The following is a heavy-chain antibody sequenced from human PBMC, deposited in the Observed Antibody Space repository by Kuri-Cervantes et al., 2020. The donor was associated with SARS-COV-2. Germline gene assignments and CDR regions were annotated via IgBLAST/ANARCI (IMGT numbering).Heavy chain of an antibody. J-gene: IGHJ4*02. CDR1: GYSISSGYY. V-gene: IGHV4-38-2*01. CDR3: AREGYTGPIDY. D-gene: IGHD3-16*02. Sequence: GSLRLSCAVSGYSISSGYYWGWIRQPPGKGLEWIGSIYHSGSTYYNPSLKSRVTISVDTSKNQFSLKLSSVTAADTAVYYCAREGYTGPIDYWGQGTLVTVSS. CDR2: IYHSGST.